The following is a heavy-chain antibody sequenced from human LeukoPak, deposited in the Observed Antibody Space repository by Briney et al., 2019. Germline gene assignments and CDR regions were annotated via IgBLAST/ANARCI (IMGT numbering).Heavy chain of an antibody. CDR1: GFTFSSYG. J-gene: IGHJ6*02. V-gene: IGHV3-33*01. Sequence: PGGSLRLSCAASGFTFSSYGMHWVRQAPGKGLEWVAVIWYDGSNKYYADSVKGRFTISRDNSKNSLYLQMNSLRAEDTAVYYCARVQSETGFYYYYGMDVWGQGTTVTVSS. CDR3: ARVQSETGFYYYYGMDV. CDR2: IWYDGSNK.